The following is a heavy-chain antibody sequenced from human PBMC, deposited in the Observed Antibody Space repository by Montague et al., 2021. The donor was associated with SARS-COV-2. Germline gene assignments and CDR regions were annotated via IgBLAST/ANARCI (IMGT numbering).Heavy chain of an antibody. J-gene: IGHJ5*02. Sequence: SETLSLTCAVYGGSVSDYYWSWIRQPPGKGLEWIGEINHSGSTNCNPSLKSRVTTSVDTSKNQFSLKLTSVTAADTAVYYCARGLRVTMIVVVITDIWFDPWGQGTLVTVSS. CDR1: GGSVSDYY. CDR3: ARGLRVTMIVVVITDIWFDP. D-gene: IGHD3-22*01. V-gene: IGHV4-34*01. CDR2: INHSGST.